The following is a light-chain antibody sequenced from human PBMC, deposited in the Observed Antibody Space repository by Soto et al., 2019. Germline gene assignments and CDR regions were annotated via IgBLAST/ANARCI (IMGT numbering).Light chain of an antibody. Sequence: EIVMTQSPATLSVSPGERATLSCRASQSVSSNLAWYQQKPGQAPRLLIHGASTRATGIPARFSGSGSGTEFTLTISSLQSEDFAVYYCQQYNNWPPWTLGQGTKVDIK. CDR2: GAS. CDR1: QSVSSN. J-gene: IGKJ1*01. CDR3: QQYNNWPPWT. V-gene: IGKV3-15*01.